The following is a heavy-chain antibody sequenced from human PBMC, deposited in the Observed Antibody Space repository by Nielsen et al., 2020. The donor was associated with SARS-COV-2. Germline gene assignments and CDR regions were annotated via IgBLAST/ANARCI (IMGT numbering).Heavy chain of an antibody. CDR2: IRAYTANT. CDR3: ARDSGSYLEDVGFDY. V-gene: IGHV1-18*01. Sequence: SVQVSCKASDYSFRDYGISWVRQAPGQGLEWMGWIRAYTANTNYAQKFQGRVTMTTDTSTSTAYMELRGLRSDDTAVYFCARDSGSYLEDVGFDYWGQGTLVTVSS. CDR1: DYSFRDYG. D-gene: IGHD1-26*01. J-gene: IGHJ4*02.